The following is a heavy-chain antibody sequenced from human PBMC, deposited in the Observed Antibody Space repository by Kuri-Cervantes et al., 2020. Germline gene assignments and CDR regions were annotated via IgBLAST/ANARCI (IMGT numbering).Heavy chain of an antibody. Sequence: GGSLRLSCAASGFTFSSYGMHWVRQAPGKGLEWVAVMWYDGSNKYYADSVKGRFTISRDNSKNTLYLQMNSLRAEDTAVYYCARDENKPAVAEMRYYFDYWGQGTLVTVSS. CDR2: MWYDGSNK. J-gene: IGHJ4*02. V-gene: IGHV3-33*01. CDR3: ARDENKPAVAEMRYYFDY. D-gene: IGHD6-19*01. CDR1: GFTFSSYG.